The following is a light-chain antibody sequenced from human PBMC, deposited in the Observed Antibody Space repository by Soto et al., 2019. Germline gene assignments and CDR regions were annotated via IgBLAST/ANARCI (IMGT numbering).Light chain of an antibody. V-gene: IGKV3-20*01. Sequence: EIVLTQSPGTRSLSPLEIAAVSFMASQSVSSSYLAWYQQKPGQAPRLLIYGASSRATGIPDRFSGSGSGTDFTLTISRLEPEDFAVYYCQQYGSSPSWTFGQGTKVDIK. CDR3: QQYGSSPSWT. CDR2: GAS. J-gene: IGKJ1*01. CDR1: QSVSSSY.